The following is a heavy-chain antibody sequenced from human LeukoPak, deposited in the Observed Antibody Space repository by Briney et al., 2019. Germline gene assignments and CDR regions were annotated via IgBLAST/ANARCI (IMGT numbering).Heavy chain of an antibody. CDR2: INWNGGST. Sequence: PGGSLRLSCAASGFTFDDYGMSWVRQAPGKGLEWLSGINWNGGSTGYADSVKGRFTISRDNAKNSLYLQMNSLRAEDTALYYCARDRYGSGSYYNIPDYWGQGTLVTVSS. CDR3: ARDRYGSGSYYNIPDY. V-gene: IGHV3-20*04. D-gene: IGHD3-10*01. J-gene: IGHJ4*02. CDR1: GFTFDDYG.